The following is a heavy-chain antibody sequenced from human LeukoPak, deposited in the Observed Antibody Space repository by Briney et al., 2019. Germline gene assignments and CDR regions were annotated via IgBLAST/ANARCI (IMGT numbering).Heavy chain of an antibody. D-gene: IGHD5-18*01. CDR2: IYYSGST. V-gene: IGHV4-59*01. CDR3: AREHVDTAMVRYYYMDV. CDR1: GGSISSYY. J-gene: IGHJ6*03. Sequence: PSETLSLTCTVSGGSISSYYWSWIRQPPGKGLEWIGYIYYSGSTNYNPSLKSRVTISVDTSKNQFSLKLSSVTAADTAVYYCAREHVDTAMVRYYYMDVWGKGTTVTVSS.